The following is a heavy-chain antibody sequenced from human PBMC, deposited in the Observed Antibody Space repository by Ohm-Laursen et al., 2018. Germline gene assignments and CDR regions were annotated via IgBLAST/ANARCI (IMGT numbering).Heavy chain of an antibody. CDR1: GFIFSNYW. CDR3: ASSQSSSWYHAFDV. D-gene: IGHD6-13*01. CDR2: FYHSGGT. J-gene: IGHJ3*01. V-gene: IGHV4-4*08. Sequence: LSCAASGFIFSNYWMTWIRQPPGKGLEWIGHFYHSGGTNNNPSFKSRVTISIDTSKNQVSLNLNSVTAADTAVYYCASSQSSSWYHAFDVWGQGTMVTVSS.